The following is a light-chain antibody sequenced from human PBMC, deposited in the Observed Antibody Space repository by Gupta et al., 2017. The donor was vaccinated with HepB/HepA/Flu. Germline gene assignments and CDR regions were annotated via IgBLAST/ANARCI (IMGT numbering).Light chain of an antibody. Sequence: AIRMTQSPSSFSASTGDRVTITCRASQGISSYLAWYQQKPGKAPELLIYGASTLQTGVPSRFSGSGSGTDFTLTISFLQSEDFATYYCQQYYSYPRTFGQGTKVEIK. CDR1: QGISSY. V-gene: IGKV1-8*01. CDR2: GAS. CDR3: QQYYSYPRT. J-gene: IGKJ1*01.